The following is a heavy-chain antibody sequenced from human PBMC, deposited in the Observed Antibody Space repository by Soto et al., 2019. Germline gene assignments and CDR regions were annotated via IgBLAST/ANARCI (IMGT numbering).Heavy chain of an antibody. CDR3: ATGIYYDSSGYYRLDY. D-gene: IGHD3-22*01. J-gene: IGHJ4*02. CDR1: GYTLTELS. CDR2: FDPEDGET. Sequence: ASVKVSCKVSGYTLTELSMHWVRQAPGKGLEWMGGFDPEDGETIYAQKFQGRVTMTEDTSTDTAYMELSSLRSEDTAVYYCATGIYYDSSGYYRLDYWGQGTLVTVSS. V-gene: IGHV1-24*01.